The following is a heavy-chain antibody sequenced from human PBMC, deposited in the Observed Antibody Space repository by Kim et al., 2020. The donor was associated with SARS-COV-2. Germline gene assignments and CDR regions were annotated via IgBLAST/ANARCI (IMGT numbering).Heavy chain of an antibody. Sequence: AQKFQGGVTMTRNTSISTAYMELSSLRSEDTAVYYCARVRNGGSYGDFDYWGQGTLVTVSS. V-gene: IGHV1-8*01. D-gene: IGHD1-26*01. J-gene: IGHJ4*02. CDR3: ARVRNGGSYGDFDY.